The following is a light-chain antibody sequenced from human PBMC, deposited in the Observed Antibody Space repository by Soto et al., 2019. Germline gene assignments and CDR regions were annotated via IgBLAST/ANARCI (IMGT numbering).Light chain of an antibody. J-gene: IGLJ2*01. CDR3: AAWDGSLNGWV. V-gene: IGLV1-44*01. CDR2: SND. CDR1: SSNIGSNT. Sequence: QAVLTQAPSASGTPGQRVTISCSGSSSNIGSNTVSWYQQVPGTAPKLLIYSNDQRPLGVPDRFSCSKSGTSASLAIGGLQSEDEADYYCAAWDGSLNGWVFGGGTKLTVL.